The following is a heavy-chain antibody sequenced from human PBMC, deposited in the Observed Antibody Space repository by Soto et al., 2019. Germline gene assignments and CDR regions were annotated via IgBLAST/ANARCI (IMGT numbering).Heavy chain of an antibody. J-gene: IGHJ4*02. V-gene: IGHV3-73*01. CDR2: IRSKANNYAT. CDR1: GFTFSGSA. Sequence: PGGSLRLSCSTSGFTFSGSAMHWVRQASGKGLEWVGRIRSKANNYATEYAASVNGRFTISRDDSKNTVYLQMNSLRTEDTALYYCIFMTYYFRPCEDYCGQGTLVTVS. CDR3: IFMTYYFRPCEDY. D-gene: IGHD3-10*01.